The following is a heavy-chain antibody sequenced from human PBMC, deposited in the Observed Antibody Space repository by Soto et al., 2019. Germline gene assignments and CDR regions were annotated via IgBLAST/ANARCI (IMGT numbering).Heavy chain of an antibody. J-gene: IGHJ6*02. V-gene: IGHV1-69*13. D-gene: IGHD6-19*01. CDR3: ARCIAVASTYYYYYGMDV. CDR2: IIPIFGTA. Sequence: SVKVSCKASRGTFSSYAISWVRQAPGQGLEWMGGIIPIFGTANYAQKFQGRVTITADESTSTAYMELSSLRSEDTAVYYCARCIAVASTYYYYYGMDVWGQGTTVTVSS. CDR1: RGTFSSYA.